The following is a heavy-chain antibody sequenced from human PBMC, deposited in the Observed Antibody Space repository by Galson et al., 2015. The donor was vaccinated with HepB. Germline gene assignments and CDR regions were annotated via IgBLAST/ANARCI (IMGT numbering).Heavy chain of an antibody. CDR2: IKSKTDGGTT. CDR1: GFTFINAW. D-gene: IGHD3-16*01. CDR3: TTGNLRELWSIHFDY. Sequence: SLRLSCAASGFTFINAWMHWVRQAPGKGLEWVGRIKSKTDGGTTDYASPVKRRFTISRDDSKNTLYLQMNSLRTEDTALYYCTTGNLRELWSIHFDYWGQGTLVTVSS. J-gene: IGHJ4*02. V-gene: IGHV3-15*01.